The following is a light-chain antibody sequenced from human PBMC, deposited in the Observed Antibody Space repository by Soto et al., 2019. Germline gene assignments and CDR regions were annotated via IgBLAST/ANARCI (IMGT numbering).Light chain of an antibody. CDR3: QKYGRNPLT. CDR1: QSVRNNY. V-gene: IGKV3-20*01. J-gene: IGKJ4*01. CDR2: DAY. Sequence: EIVLTQSPDTLSLSPGERATLSCRASQSVRNNYLAWYQHKPGQAPRFLIYDAYSRATGIPDRFSGSGSETDFTLTISRLEPEDFAVYYCQKYGRNPLTLVGRTKVDIE.